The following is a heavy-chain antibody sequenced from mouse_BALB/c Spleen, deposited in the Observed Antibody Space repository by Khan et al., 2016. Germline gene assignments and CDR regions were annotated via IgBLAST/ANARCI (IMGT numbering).Heavy chain of an antibody. CDR3: GRSFDYGAMDY. V-gene: IGHV1-37*01. Sequence: EVQLQESGPELVKPGASVKISCKASGYSFTDYFMNWVRRSHGKSLEWIGRINPYNGDTFYNQKFKGKATLTVDKSSSTAHLEHLSLTSEDYVVCYCGRSFDYGAMDYWGQGTSDTVYS. CDR1: GYSFTDYF. D-gene: IGHD2-4*01. J-gene: IGHJ4*01. CDR2: INPYNGDT.